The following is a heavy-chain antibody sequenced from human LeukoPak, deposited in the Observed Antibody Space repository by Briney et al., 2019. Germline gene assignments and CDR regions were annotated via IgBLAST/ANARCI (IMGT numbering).Heavy chain of an antibody. CDR1: GFTVSSNY. CDR2: IYSGGST. V-gene: IGHV3-53*01. Sequence: AGGSLRLSCAASGFTVSSNYMSWVRQAPGKGLEWVSVIYSGGSTYYADSVKGRFTISRDNSKNTLYLQMNSLRAEDTAVYYCARMDTFGVVSNYFDYWGQGTLVTVSS. D-gene: IGHD3-3*01. CDR3: ARMDTFGVVSNYFDY. J-gene: IGHJ4*02.